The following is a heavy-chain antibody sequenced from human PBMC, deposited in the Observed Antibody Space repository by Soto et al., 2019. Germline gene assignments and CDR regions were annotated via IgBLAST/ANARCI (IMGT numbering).Heavy chain of an antibody. D-gene: IGHD3-9*01. CDR1: GGSISSYY. V-gene: IGHV4-59*01. Sequence: PSETLSLTFTVSGGSISSYYWSWIRQPPGKGLEWIVYIYYSGSTNYNPSLKSRVTISVDTSKNQFSLKLSSVTAAETAVYFCAREDYEILTGSYAMDVWGQGTTVTVSS. J-gene: IGHJ6*02. CDR3: AREDYEILTGSYAMDV. CDR2: IYYSGST.